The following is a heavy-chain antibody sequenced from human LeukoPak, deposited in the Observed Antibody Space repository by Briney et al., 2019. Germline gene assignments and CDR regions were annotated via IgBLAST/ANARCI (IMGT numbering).Heavy chain of an antibody. CDR1: GGSFSGYY. V-gene: IGHV4-34*01. CDR3: ARSFAGSPIDY. D-gene: IGHD3-16*01. Sequence: PSETLSLTCAVYGGSFSGYYWSWIRQPPGKGLEWIGEINHSGSTNYNPSLKSRVTISVDTSKNQFSLKLSSVTAADTAIYYCARSFAGSPIDYWGQGTLVTVSS. J-gene: IGHJ4*02. CDR2: INHSGST.